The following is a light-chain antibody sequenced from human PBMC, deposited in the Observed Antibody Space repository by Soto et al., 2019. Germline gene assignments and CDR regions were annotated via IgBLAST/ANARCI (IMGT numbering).Light chain of an antibody. CDR3: QHYGSSWT. CDR2: GAS. J-gene: IGKJ1*01. V-gene: IGKV3-20*01. Sequence: EIVLTQSPGTLSLSPGERATLSCRASQSVSSAYLVWYQQKPGQAPRLLIYGASSRATGIPDRFSGSGSGTDFTLTISRLEPEDLAVYYCQHYGSSWTFGQGTKVEIK. CDR1: QSVSSAY.